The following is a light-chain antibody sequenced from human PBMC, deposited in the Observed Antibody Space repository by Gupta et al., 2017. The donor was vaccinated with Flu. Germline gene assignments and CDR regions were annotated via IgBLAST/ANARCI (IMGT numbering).Light chain of an antibody. CDR2: GNT. J-gene: IGLJ2*01. Sequence: QSVLTQPPSVSGAPGQRVTTSCTGSSSNIGAGYDVNWYQHLPGTAPKLLIYGNTNRPSGVPDRFSGSKSGTSASLAITGLQAEDESDYHCQSYDTRLSGSVIFGGGTKLTVL. V-gene: IGLV1-40*01. CDR3: QSYDTRLSGSVI. CDR1: SSNIGAGYD.